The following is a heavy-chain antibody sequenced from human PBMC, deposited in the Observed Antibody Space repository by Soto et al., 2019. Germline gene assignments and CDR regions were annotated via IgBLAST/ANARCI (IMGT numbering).Heavy chain of an antibody. J-gene: IGHJ6*02. V-gene: IGHV1-8*01. Sequence: QVQLVQSGAEVKKPGASVKVSCKASGYTFRNYDINWVRQATGQGLERMGWINPNSGNTGYAQKFQGRVTMTWDTYFSTAYMELSRLRSEDTAVYYCARDGSGTWGLDVWGQGTTVTVSS. CDR2: INPNSGNT. D-gene: IGHD3-10*01. CDR3: ARDGSGTWGLDV. CDR1: GYTFRNYD.